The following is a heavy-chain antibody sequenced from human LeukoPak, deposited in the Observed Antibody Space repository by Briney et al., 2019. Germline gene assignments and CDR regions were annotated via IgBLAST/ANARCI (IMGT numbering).Heavy chain of an antibody. V-gene: IGHV4-34*01. D-gene: IGHD3-22*01. CDR3: ARDFWDNYYDSSGPPRSRPLGAFDI. CDR2: INHSGST. CDR1: GGSFSGYY. J-gene: IGHJ3*02. Sequence: PSETLSLTCAVYGGSFSGYYWSWIRQPPGKGLEWIGEINHSGSTNYNPSLKSRVTISVDTSKNQFSLKLSSVTAADTAVYYCARDFWDNYYDSSGPPRSRPLGAFDIWGQGTMVTVSS.